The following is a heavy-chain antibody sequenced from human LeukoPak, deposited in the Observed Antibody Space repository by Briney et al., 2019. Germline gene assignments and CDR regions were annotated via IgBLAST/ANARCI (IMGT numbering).Heavy chain of an antibody. V-gene: IGHV1-69*04. CDR2: IIPILGIA. CDR3: AVTIADFWSGYLPYYYYGMDV. CDR1: GGTFSSYA. Sequence: ASVKVSFKASGGTFSSYAISWVRQAPGQGLEWMGRIIPILGIANYAQKFQGRVTITADKSTSTAYMELSSLRSEDTAVYYCAVTIADFWSGYLPYYYYGMDVWGQGTTVTVSS. J-gene: IGHJ6*02. D-gene: IGHD3-3*01.